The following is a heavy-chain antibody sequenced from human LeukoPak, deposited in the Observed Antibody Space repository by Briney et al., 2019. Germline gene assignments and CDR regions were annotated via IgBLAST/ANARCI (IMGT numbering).Heavy chain of an antibody. D-gene: IGHD1-26*01. CDR2: IYTSGST. V-gene: IGHV4-61*02. J-gene: IGHJ4*02. CDR3: ARDREVGATGYYFDY. Sequence: SETLSLTCTVSGGSISSGSYYWSWSRQPAGKGLEWIGRIYTSGSTTYNSSLKSRVTISLDTSKNRFSLRLSSVTAADTAVYYCARDREVGATGYYFDYWGQGTLVTVSS. CDR1: GGSISSGSYY.